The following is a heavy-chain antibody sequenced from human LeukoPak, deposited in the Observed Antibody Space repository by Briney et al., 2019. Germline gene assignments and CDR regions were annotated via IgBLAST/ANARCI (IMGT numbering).Heavy chain of an antibody. J-gene: IGHJ4*02. V-gene: IGHV3-30-3*01. Sequence: GGSLILSCAASGFTFSSYAMHWVRQAPGKGLEWVAVMSSDGSSRYYAGSVKGRFTISRDNSKDTVYLQMNSLRAEDTAVYYCARDLDNWGQGTLVTVSS. CDR1: GFTFSSYA. CDR3: ARDLDN. CDR2: MSSDGSSR.